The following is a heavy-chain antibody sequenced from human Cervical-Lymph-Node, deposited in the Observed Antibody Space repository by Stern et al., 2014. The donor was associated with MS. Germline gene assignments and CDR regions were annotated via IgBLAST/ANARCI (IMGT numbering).Heavy chain of an antibody. CDR2: VSNSGTTF. CDR1: GFTFSTYG. CDR3: VRTWRENSFDF. J-gene: IGHJ4*02. V-gene: IGHV3-48*02. Sequence: EVQLVESGGGLVQPGGSLKLSCEASGFTFSTYGMSWVRQAPGKGLQWLALVSNSGTTFHYADSVEGRFTMSRDNAGSAVYLQMHSLRDEDTAKYYCVRTWRENSFDFWGQGTLVTVSS. D-gene: IGHD5-12*01.